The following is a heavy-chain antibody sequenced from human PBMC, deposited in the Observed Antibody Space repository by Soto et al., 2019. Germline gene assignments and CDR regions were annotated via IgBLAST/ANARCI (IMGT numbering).Heavy chain of an antibody. CDR1: GYTFTSYG. D-gene: IGHD3-9*01. Sequence: ASVKVSCKASGYTFTSYGISWVRQAPGQGLEWMGWISAYNGNTNYAQKLQGRVTMTTDTSTSTAYMELRSLRSDDTAVYYCARDRLNYYDILTGYYGYPYWFDPWGQGTLVTAPQ. CDR3: ARDRLNYYDILTGYYGYPYWFDP. CDR2: ISAYNGNT. J-gene: IGHJ5*02. V-gene: IGHV1-18*01.